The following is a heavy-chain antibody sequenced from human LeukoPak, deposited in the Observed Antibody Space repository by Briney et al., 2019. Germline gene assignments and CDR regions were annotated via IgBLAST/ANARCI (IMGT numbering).Heavy chain of an antibody. V-gene: IGHV3-23*01. CDR2: ISGSGGTT. CDR3: ARIRFLEWLLYPIEMDV. D-gene: IGHD3-3*01. CDR1: GFTFSSYG. J-gene: IGHJ6*04. Sequence: GGSLRLSCAASGFTFSSYGMSWVRQAPGKGLEWVSAISGSGGTTYYADSVKGRFTISRDNAKNSLYLQMNSLRAEDTAVYYCARIRFLEWLLYPIEMDVWGKGTTVTVSS.